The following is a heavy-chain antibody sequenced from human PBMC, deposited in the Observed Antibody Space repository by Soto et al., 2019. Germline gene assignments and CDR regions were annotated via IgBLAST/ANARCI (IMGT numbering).Heavy chain of an antibody. J-gene: IGHJ4*02. CDR1: GFSFSNSA. CDR3: VADPVGAIGY. D-gene: IGHD1-26*01. Sequence: SVKVSCKASGFSFSNSAVQWVRQARGQRLEWIGWIVVGSGDTNYAQKFQERVTITTDMSTNTAYMELSSLTSDDTAVYYCVADPVGAIGYWGQGTLVTVSS. CDR2: IVVGSGDT. V-gene: IGHV1-58*01.